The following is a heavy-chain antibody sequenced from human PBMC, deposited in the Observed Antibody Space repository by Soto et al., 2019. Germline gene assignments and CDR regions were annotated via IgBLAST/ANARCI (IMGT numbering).Heavy chain of an antibody. CDR2: IYPGDSDT. J-gene: IGHJ6*02. V-gene: IGHV5-51*01. Sequence: GESLKISCKGSGYSFTSYWIGWVRQMPGKGMEWMGIIYPGDSDTRYSPSFQGQVTISADKSISTAYLQWSSLKASDTAMYYCACLRCSSRNCYGMYVWGQGTTVTAP. CDR3: ACLRCSSRNCYGMYV. CDR1: GYSFTSYW. D-gene: IGHD6-13*01.